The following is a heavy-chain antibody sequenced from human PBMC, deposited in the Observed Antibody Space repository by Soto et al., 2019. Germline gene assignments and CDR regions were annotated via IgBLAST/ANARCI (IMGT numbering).Heavy chain of an antibody. CDR3: ARGFSSVSMDA. D-gene: IGHD6-19*01. CDR2: IYSSGSA. J-gene: IGHJ6*02. V-gene: IGHV4-61*08. Sequence: PSETLSLTCTVSGDSVSSGGYYWSWIRQPPGKGLEWIGYIYSSGSANYNPSLKSQVTISRDTSKNQISLKVASVTAADTAGYYCARGFSSVSMDAWGQGTTVTVS. CDR1: GDSVSSGGYY.